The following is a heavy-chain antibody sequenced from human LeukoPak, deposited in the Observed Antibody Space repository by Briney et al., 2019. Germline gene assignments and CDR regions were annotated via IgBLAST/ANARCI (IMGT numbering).Heavy chain of an antibody. Sequence: NPSETLSLTCTVSGGSISSYYWSWIRQPPGKGLEWIGYIYYSGSTNYNPSLKSRVTISVDKSKNQFSLKLTSVTAADTAVYYCARVGYSYGRLFDQWGQGTLVTVSS. CDR2: IYYSGST. D-gene: IGHD5-18*01. CDR3: ARVGYSYGRLFDQ. J-gene: IGHJ4*02. CDR1: GGSISSYY. V-gene: IGHV4-59*12.